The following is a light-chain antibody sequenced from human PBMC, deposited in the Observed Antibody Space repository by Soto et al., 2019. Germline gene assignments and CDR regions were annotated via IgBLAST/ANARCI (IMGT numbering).Light chain of an antibody. CDR3: FSHAGSSTFL. Sequence: QSALTQPASVSGSPGQSITISCTETSSDVGSYNFVSWYQQHPGKAPKLMIYEGTKRTSGVSNRFSGSKSGNTASLTISGLQTEDEADYYCFSHAGSSTFLFGGGTKLTVL. J-gene: IGLJ2*01. CDR2: EGT. V-gene: IGLV2-23*01. CDR1: SSDVGSYNF.